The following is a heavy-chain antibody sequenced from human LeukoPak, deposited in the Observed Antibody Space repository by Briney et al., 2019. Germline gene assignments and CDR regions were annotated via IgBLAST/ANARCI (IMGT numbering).Heavy chain of an antibody. CDR1: GGSVSSSSYY. CDR2: IYYGGST. V-gene: IGHV4-39*07. J-gene: IGHJ6*02. CDR3: ARDAGHQLSRRNYYAMDV. D-gene: IGHD2-2*01. Sequence: SETLSLTCTVSGGSVSSSSYYWGWIRQPPGKGLEWIGGIYYGGSTYYNPSLKSRVTISVDTSKNQFSLKVSSVTAADTAVYYCARDAGHQLSRRNYYAMDVWGQGTTVTVSS.